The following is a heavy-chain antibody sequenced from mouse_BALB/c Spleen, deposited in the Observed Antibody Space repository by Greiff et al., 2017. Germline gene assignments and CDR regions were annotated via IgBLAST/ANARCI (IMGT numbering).Heavy chain of an antibody. CDR3: ARQGGYYAMDY. J-gene: IGHJ4*01. CDR1: GFTFSSYY. CDR2: INSNGGST. Sequence: EVKLVESGGGLVKLGGSLKLSCAASGFTFSSYYMSWVRQTPEKRLELVAAINSNGGSTYYPDTVKGRFTISRDNAKNTLYLQMSSLKSEDTALYYCARQGGYYAMDYWGQGTSVTVSS. V-gene: IGHV5-6-2*01.